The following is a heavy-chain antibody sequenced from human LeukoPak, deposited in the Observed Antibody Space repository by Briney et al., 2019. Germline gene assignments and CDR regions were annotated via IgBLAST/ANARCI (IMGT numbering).Heavy chain of an antibody. CDR3: ATGTLRYGDRNRFYYYGMDV. CDR1: GGSVSGYY. CDR2: VYYSGST. D-gene: IGHD4-17*01. V-gene: IGHV4-59*02. Sequence: SETLSLTCVVSGGSVSGYYWGWIRQPPGRGLEWIGYVYYSGSTNYNPSFKSRITISVDTSRNQFSLQLSSVTAADTAVYYCATGTLRYGDRNRFYYYGMDVWGQGTTVAVSS. J-gene: IGHJ6*02.